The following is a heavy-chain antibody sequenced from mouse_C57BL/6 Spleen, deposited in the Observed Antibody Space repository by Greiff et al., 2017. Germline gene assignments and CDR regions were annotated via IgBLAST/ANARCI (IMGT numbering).Heavy chain of an antibody. CDR3: ARSRVTTVVAYYYAMDY. D-gene: IGHD1-1*01. J-gene: IGHJ4*01. Sequence: VQLQQPGAELVKPGASVKLSCKASGYTFTSYWMHWVKQRPGQGLEWIGMIHPNSGSTNYNEKFKSKATLTVDKSSSTAYMQLSSLTSEGSAVYYCARSRVTTVVAYYYAMDYWGQGTSVTVSS. V-gene: IGHV1-64*01. CDR1: GYTFTSYW. CDR2: IHPNSGST.